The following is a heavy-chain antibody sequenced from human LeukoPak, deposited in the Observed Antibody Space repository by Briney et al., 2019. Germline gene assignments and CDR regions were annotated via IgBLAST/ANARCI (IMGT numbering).Heavy chain of an antibody. J-gene: IGHJ3*02. CDR1: GFTFSSYW. Sequence: PGGSLRLSCAASGFTFSSYWMSWVRQAPGKGLEWVANIKQDGSDKYYVDSVKGRFTISRDNAKNSLYLQMNSLRVEDTAVYYCVRDIIADAFDIWGQGTMVTVFS. CDR3: VRDIIADAFDI. D-gene: IGHD2/OR15-2a*01. CDR2: IKQDGSDK. V-gene: IGHV3-7*01.